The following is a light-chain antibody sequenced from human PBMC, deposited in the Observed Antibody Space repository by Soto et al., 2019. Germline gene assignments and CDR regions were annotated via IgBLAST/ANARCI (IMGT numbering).Light chain of an antibody. Sequence: EIVLTQSPATLSLSPGERATLSCRASQSVSSSLGWYQQIPGQAPRLLIYDASNRATGIPARFSGSGSGTDFTLTISSLEPEDVAVYYCQQRSNWPRTFGHGTKLEI. J-gene: IGKJ2*01. CDR1: QSVSSS. CDR2: DAS. V-gene: IGKV3-11*01. CDR3: QQRSNWPRT.